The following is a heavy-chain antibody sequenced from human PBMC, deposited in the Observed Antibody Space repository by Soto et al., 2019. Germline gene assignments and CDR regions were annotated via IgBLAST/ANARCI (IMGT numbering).Heavy chain of an antibody. J-gene: IGHJ5*02. CDR3: ARDYFDSSDYTTNWFDP. CDR1: GGSISSFY. V-gene: IGHV4-59*01. D-gene: IGHD3-22*01. Sequence: SETLSLTCTVSGGSISSFYWSWIRQPPGKGLEWIGYIYYSGSTNYNPSLKSRVTISVDTSKNQFSLKLSSVTAADTAVYYCARDYFDSSDYTTNWFDPWGQGTLVTVSS. CDR2: IYYSGST.